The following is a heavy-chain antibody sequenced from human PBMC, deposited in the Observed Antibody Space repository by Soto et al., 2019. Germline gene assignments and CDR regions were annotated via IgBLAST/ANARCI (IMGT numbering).Heavy chain of an antibody. J-gene: IGHJ4*02. Sequence: QVQLVESGGGVVQPGRSLRLSCAASGFTFSSYGMHWVRQAPGKGLEWVAVIWSGGSNENYADSVKGRFTISRDNSKNMLYLQMNSLRAEDTAVYYCARGPGTSHFDYWGQGSQVTVSS. V-gene: IGHV3-33*01. D-gene: IGHD2-2*01. CDR3: ARGPGTSHFDY. CDR1: GFTFSSYG. CDR2: IWSGGSNE.